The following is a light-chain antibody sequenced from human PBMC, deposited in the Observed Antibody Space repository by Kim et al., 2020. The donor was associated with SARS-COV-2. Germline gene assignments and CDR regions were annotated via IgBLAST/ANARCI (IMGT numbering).Light chain of an antibody. CDR1: KLGDKY. CDR2: QDT. J-gene: IGLJ2*01. Sequence: SYELTQPPSVSVSPGQTASITCSGDKLGDKYACWYQQKPGQSPVLVIYQDTKRPSGIPERFSGSNSGNTATLTISGTQAMDEADSSCQAWDSNTAVFGGG. CDR3: QAWDSNTAV. V-gene: IGLV3-1*01.